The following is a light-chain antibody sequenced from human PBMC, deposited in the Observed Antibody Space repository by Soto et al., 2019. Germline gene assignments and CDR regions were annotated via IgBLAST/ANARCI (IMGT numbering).Light chain of an antibody. V-gene: IGKV1-39*01. CDR2: AAS. CDR3: QQYHIWPPWT. Sequence: DVQMTQSPSSLSASVEDSVIITCRASQSISNHLNWYQQKPGKAPKLLIFAASSLQSGVPSRFSGSRSGPDFTLTISSLQPEDFAVYYCQQYHIWPPWTSGQGTKVDIK. CDR1: QSISNH. J-gene: IGKJ1*01.